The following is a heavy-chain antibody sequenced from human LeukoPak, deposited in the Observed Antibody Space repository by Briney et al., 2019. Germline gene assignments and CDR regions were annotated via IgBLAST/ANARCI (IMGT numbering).Heavy chain of an antibody. CDR1: GFTFSNYW. CDR2: LSSDGSRT. V-gene: IGHV3-74*01. CDR3: ARDRGYTTPDY. J-gene: IGHJ4*02. Sequence: GGSLRLSCAASGFTFSNYWMYWVRHAPGKGLVWVSHLSSDGSRTSYADSVKGRFTISRDNANNTLYLQMNSLRAEDTAVYYCARDRGYTTPDYWGQGTLVTVSS. D-gene: IGHD5-18*01.